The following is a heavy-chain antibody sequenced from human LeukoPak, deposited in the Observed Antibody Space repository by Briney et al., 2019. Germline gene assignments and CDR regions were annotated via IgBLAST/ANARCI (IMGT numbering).Heavy chain of an antibody. D-gene: IGHD3-10*01. CDR3: ASQFRRLWFGELLI. Sequence: PGGSLRLSCAAFGFTFSSYWMSWVRQAPGKGLEWVANIKQDGSEKYYVDSVKGRFTISRDNAKNSLYLQMNSLRAEDTAVYYCASQFRRLWFGELLIWGQGTLVTVSS. V-gene: IGHV3-7*03. CDR2: IKQDGSEK. CDR1: GFTFSSYW. J-gene: IGHJ4*02.